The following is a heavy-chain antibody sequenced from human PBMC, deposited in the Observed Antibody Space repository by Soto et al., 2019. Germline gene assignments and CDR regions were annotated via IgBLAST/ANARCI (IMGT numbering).Heavy chain of an antibody. D-gene: IGHD5-12*01. Sequence: GASVKVSCKASGGTFSSYAISWVRQAPGQGLEWMGGIIPIFGTANYAQKFQGRVTITADKSTSTAYMELSSLRSEDTAVYYCARDPGYSGYDAGFYFDYWGQGTLVTVSS. CDR1: GGTFSSYA. CDR2: IIPIFGTA. CDR3: ARDPGYSGYDAGFYFDY. J-gene: IGHJ4*02. V-gene: IGHV1-69*06.